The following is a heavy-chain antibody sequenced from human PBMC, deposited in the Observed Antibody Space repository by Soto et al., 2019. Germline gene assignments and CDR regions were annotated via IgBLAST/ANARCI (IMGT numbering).Heavy chain of an antibody. CDR2: IYYTGTT. V-gene: IGHV4-59*01. CDR3: ARDLRIPLTRGGYYYYAMDV. D-gene: IGHD3-16*01. CDR1: GGSISNYY. Sequence: SETLSLTCTVSGGSISNYYWSWIRQPPGKGLEWIGYIYYTGTTYYSPSLQSRVTISVDTSKNQFSLKLTSVTAADTAVYYCARDLRIPLTRGGYYYYAMDVWGQGTAVTVSS. J-gene: IGHJ6*02.